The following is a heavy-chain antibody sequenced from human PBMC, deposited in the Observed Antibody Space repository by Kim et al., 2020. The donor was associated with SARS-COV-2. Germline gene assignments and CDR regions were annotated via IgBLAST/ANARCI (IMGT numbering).Heavy chain of an antibody. Sequence: GGSLRLSCTSSGFTFNNYAMTWVRQSPGKGLEWVSAITGSGATTYYADSVKGRFSISRDNSKNTLYLEMNSLRVEDTALYYCARGGPGNPLDSWGQGALV. CDR1: GFTFNNYA. J-gene: IGHJ4*02. V-gene: IGHV3-23*01. CDR2: ITGSGATT. D-gene: IGHD3-16*01. CDR3: ARGGPGNPLDS.